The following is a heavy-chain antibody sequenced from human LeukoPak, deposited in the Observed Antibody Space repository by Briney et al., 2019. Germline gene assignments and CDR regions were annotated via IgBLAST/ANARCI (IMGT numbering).Heavy chain of an antibody. CDR3: ARGIAAAEGDNWFDP. CDR2: ISGSGGST. Sequence: GGSLRLSCAASGFTFSSYAMSWVRQAPGKGLEWVSAISGSGGSTYYADSVKGRFTISRDNSKNSLYLQMNSLRAEDTAVYYCARGIAAAEGDNWFDPWGQGTLVTVSS. J-gene: IGHJ5*02. V-gene: IGHV3-23*01. D-gene: IGHD6-13*01. CDR1: GFTFSSYA.